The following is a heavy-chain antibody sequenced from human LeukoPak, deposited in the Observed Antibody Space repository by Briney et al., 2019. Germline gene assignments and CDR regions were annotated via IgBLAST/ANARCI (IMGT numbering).Heavy chain of an antibody. CDR2: MNPNSGNT. D-gene: IGHD6-13*01. CDR3: ARDTIAAALLSW. V-gene: IGHV1-8*03. Sequence: ASVXVXCXGSGYTFTSYDINWVRQATGQGLXWMGWMNPNSGNTGYAQKFQGRVTITRNTSISTAYMELSSLRSEDTAVYYCARDTIAAALLSWWGQGTLVTVSS. CDR1: GYTFTSYD. J-gene: IGHJ4*02.